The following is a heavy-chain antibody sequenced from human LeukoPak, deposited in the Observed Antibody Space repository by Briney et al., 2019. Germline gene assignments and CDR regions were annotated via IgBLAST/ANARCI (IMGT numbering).Heavy chain of an antibody. D-gene: IGHD2-15*01. CDR3: AKGQLVDYGMDV. CDR1: GFTFSSYA. Sequence: GGSLRLSCAASGFTFSSYAMHWVRQAPGKGLEWVAVMSYDGGHKYYADSVKGRFTISRDNSKNTLYLQMKSLRAEDTAVYYCAKGQLVDYGMDVWGQGTTVTVSS. CDR2: MSYDGGHK. V-gene: IGHV3-30*18. J-gene: IGHJ6*02.